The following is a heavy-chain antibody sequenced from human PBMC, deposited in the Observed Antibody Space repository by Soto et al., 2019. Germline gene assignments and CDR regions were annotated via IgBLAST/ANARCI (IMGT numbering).Heavy chain of an antibody. CDR1: GFSFGSNW. D-gene: IGHD6-19*01. CDR3: ARHVRGWDDPPQD. Sequence: EVQLVESGGDLVQPGGSLRLSCAVSGFSFGSNWMSWVRQAPGKGLEWVANIKQDGSEKRYVASLKGRFTISRDNAKNSLYLQMNSLRVEDTAVYYCARHVRGWDDPPQDWGQGTLVTVAS. J-gene: IGHJ4*02. CDR2: IKQDGSEK. V-gene: IGHV3-7*01.